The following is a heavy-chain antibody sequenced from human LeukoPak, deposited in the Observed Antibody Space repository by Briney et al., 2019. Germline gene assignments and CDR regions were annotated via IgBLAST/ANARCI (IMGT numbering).Heavy chain of an antibody. V-gene: IGHV3-23*01. Sequence: RSGGSLRLSCAASGFTFSSYAMSWVRQAPGKGLEWVSAISGSGGSTYYADSVKGRFTISRDNSKNTLYLQMNSLRAEDTAVYYCAKGWLVRGYYPDDAFDIWGQGTMVTVSS. CDR3: AKGWLVRGYYPDDAFDI. D-gene: IGHD3-22*01. J-gene: IGHJ3*02. CDR2: ISGSGGST. CDR1: GFTFSSYA.